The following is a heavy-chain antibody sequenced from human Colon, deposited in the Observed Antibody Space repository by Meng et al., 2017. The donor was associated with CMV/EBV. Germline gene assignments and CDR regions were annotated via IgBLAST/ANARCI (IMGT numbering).Heavy chain of an antibody. D-gene: IGHD1-26*01. V-gene: IGHV4-59*01. J-gene: IGHJ4*02. CDR3: ARGAKLVGGGLYFDY. CDR1: GVSIDTYY. Sequence: GSLRLSCTVSGVSIDTYYWSWIRQPPGKGLEWIGYIYHSGTTNYNPSLKSRVSMSLDTSQNHFSLRLTSVTAADTAVYYCARGAKLVGGGLYFDYWGLGTLVTVSS. CDR2: IYHSGTT.